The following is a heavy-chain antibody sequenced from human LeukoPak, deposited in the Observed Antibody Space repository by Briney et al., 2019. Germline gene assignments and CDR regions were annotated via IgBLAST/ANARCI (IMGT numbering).Heavy chain of an antibody. D-gene: IGHD3-3*01. Sequence: ASATVSFKASGYTFPNYGVSWVRQAPGQGLEWMGWISGYNGNTNFAKKVLGRVTMTTDTSTSTAYMELRSLRSDDTAVYYCAREDSITIFGVVTNWFDPWGQGTLVTVSS. CDR3: AREDSITIFGVVTNWFDP. CDR2: ISGYNGNT. CDR1: GYTFPNYG. J-gene: IGHJ5*02. V-gene: IGHV1-18*01.